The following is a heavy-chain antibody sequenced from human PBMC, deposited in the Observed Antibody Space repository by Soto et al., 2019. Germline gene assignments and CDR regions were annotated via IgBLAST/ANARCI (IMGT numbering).Heavy chain of an antibody. Sequence: QVHLVQSGAEVKKPGASVKVSCKTSGYTFTSYGISWVRQAPGQGLEWMGWISGYDGRTNFAQKVQDRVTMTTDTSTTTVDMECMSLRSDATAVYYCGREGDFPYYYY. J-gene: IGHJ6*01. CDR1: GYTFTSYG. CDR3: GREGDFPYYYY. CDR2: ISGYDGRT. V-gene: IGHV1-18*01. D-gene: IGHD2-21*02.